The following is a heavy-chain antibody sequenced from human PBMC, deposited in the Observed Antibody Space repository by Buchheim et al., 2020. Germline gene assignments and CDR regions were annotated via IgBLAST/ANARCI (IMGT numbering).Heavy chain of an antibody. CDR2: VKCKTDGGTT. J-gene: IGHJ4*02. D-gene: IGHD2-15*01. CDR3: TTEGIVVVVAATVY. V-gene: IGHV3-15*01. CDR1: GFTFSNAW. Sequence: EVQLVESGGGLVKPGGSLRLSCAASGFTFSNAWMSWVRQAPGKGLEWVGRVKCKTDGGTTDYAAPVKGRFTISRDDTKNTRYLQMNSLKTEDTAVYYGTTEGIVVVVAATVYWGQGTL.